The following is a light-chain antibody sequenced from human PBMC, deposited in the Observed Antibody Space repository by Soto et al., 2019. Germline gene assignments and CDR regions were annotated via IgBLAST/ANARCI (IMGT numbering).Light chain of an antibody. CDR2: GAS. Sequence: EIVMTQSPATLSVSPGERASLSCRASQSVSTDLAWYQQKPAQAPRLLIYGASTRATGIPARFSGGGSGTAFALTISSLQSADFAVYYCQQYNEWQLTFGGGTKVEIK. CDR3: QQYNEWQLT. V-gene: IGKV3-15*01. J-gene: IGKJ4*01. CDR1: QSVSTD.